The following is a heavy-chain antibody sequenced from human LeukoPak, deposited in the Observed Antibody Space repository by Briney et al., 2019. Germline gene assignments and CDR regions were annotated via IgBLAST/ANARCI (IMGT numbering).Heavy chain of an antibody. Sequence: SVKVSCTASGGTFSSYAISWVRQAPGQGLEWMGRIIPILGIANYAQKFQGRVTITADKSTSTAYMELSSLRSEDTAVYYCARGIYSGYDSLFDYWGQGTLVTVSS. V-gene: IGHV1-69*04. CDR1: GGTFSSYA. J-gene: IGHJ4*02. CDR3: ARGIYSGYDSLFDY. CDR2: IIPILGIA. D-gene: IGHD5-12*01.